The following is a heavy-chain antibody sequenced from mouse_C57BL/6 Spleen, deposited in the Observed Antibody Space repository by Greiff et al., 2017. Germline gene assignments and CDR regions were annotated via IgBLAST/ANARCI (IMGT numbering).Heavy chain of an antibody. CDR2: IDPETGGT. V-gene: IGHV1-15*01. CDR1: GYTFTDYE. D-gene: IGHD1-1*02. Sequence: VKLMESGAELVRPGASVTLSCKASGYTFTDYEMHWVKQTPVHGLEWIGAIDPETGGTAYNQKFKGKAILTADKSSSTAYMELRSLTSEDSAVYYCTRRGIWSHFDYWGQGTTLTVSS. CDR3: TRRGIWSHFDY. J-gene: IGHJ2*01.